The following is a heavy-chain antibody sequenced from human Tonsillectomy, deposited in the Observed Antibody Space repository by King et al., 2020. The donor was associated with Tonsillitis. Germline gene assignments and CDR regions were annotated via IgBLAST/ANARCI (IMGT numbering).Heavy chain of an antibody. V-gene: IGHV4-59*01. CDR1: GGSISSYY. CDR3: ASAVRPYLYFDL. CDR2: IYYSGST. J-gene: IGHJ2*01. Sequence: VQLQESGPGLVKPSETLSLTCTVSGGSISSYYWSWIRQPPGKGLEWIGYIYYSGSTNYNPSLKSRVTISVDTSKNQFSLKLSSVTAADTAVYYCASAVRPYLYFDLWGRGTLVTVSS.